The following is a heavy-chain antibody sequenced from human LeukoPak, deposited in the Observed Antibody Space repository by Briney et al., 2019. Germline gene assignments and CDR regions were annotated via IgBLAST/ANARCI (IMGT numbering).Heavy chain of an antibody. Sequence: GRSLRLSCAASGFTFSSYAMHWVRQAPGKGLEWVAVISYDGSNKYYADSVKGRFTISRDNSKNTLYLQMNSLRAEDTAVYYCAIRTGTYPYYFDYWGQGTLVTVSS. J-gene: IGHJ4*02. CDR2: ISYDGSNK. V-gene: IGHV3-30-3*01. CDR1: GFTFSSYA. CDR3: AIRTGTYPYYFDY. D-gene: IGHD1-26*01.